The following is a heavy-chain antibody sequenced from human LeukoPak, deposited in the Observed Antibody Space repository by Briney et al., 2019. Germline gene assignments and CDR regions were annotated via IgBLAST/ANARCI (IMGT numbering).Heavy chain of an antibody. CDR3: AKQGRGLAAAYFDF. CDR2: ISGSGSFT. D-gene: IGHD6-13*01. CDR1: GSTVITTY. Sequence: RRSLRLACAAFGSTVITTYMSWARQAPGKWLEWVYAISGSGSFTYYEDSVKGRFPISRDNTKSPLYLQMNSLRAEGTAVYYCAKQGRGLAAAYFDFWGQGTLVTVSS. V-gene: IGHV3-23*01. J-gene: IGHJ4*02.